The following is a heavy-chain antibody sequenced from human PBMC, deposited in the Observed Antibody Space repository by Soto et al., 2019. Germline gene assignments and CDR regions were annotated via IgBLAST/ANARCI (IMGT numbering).Heavy chain of an antibody. V-gene: IGHV3-73*01. J-gene: IGHJ6*02. CDR1: GFTFSGCF. D-gene: IGHD4-17*01. Sequence: LRLSCATSGFTFSGCFIHWVRQASGKGLEWIGHIRNKANNYAAAYAGSLKGRFTLSRDDSKNTAYLQMDTLKSEDTAVYYCARSYGDDYYFGLDVWGQGTTVTVSS. CDR2: IRNKANNYAA. CDR3: ARSYGDDYYFGLDV.